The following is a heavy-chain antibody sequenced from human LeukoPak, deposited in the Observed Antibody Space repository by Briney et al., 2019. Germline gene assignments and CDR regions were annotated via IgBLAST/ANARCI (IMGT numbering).Heavy chain of an antibody. CDR1: GYTFSTYW. V-gene: IGHV5-51*01. CDR2: IYPGDSDT. D-gene: IGHD6-19*01. Sequence: GESLKISCKGSGYTFSTYWIAWVRQMPGKGLEWMGIIYPGDSDTKYSPSFQGQVTISADKSISTAYLQWSSLKASDTAMYHCARTGYTSGWYVGSFDYWGQGTLVTVSS. J-gene: IGHJ4*02. CDR3: ARTGYTSGWYVGSFDY.